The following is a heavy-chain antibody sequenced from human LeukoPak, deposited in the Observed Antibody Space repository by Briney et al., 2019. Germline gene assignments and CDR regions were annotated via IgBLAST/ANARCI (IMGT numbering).Heavy chain of an antibody. V-gene: IGHV3-23*01. CDR3: AKVTSGWYAFDY. CDR2: ISGSGGST. D-gene: IGHD6-19*01. Sequence: PGGSLRLSCAASGFTFSSYAMSWVRQAPGKRLEWVSAISGSGGSTYYADSVKGRFTISRDNSKNTLYLQMNSLRAEDTAVYYCAKVTSGWYAFDYWGQGTLVTVSS. CDR1: GFTFSSYA. J-gene: IGHJ4*02.